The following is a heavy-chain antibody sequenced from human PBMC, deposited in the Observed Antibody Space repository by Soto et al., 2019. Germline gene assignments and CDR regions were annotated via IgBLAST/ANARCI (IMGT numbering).Heavy chain of an antibody. J-gene: IGHJ4*02. Sequence: SETLSLTCTVSGGSISSGDYYWNWIRQPPGKGLEWIGNIYYSGNTDCNPSLKSRVTISVDTSKNQFSLKLSSVTAADTAVYYCARGVTMVRGVIHTPYFDYWGQGTLVTVSS. CDR1: GGSISSGDYY. D-gene: IGHD3-10*01. CDR3: ARGVTMVRGVIHTPYFDY. CDR2: IYYSGNT. V-gene: IGHV4-30-4*01.